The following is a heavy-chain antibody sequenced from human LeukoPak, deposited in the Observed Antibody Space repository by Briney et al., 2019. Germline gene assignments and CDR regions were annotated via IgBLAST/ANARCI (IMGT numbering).Heavy chain of an antibody. Sequence: GGSLRLSCAASGFTFSSYWMSWVRQAPGKGLEWVANIKQDGSEKYYVDSAKGRFTVSRDNAKNSLYLQMNSLRAEDTAVYYCARPYCSSTTCSWFDPWGQGTLVTVSS. CDR3: ARPYCSSTTCSWFDP. J-gene: IGHJ5*02. CDR1: GFTFSSYW. CDR2: IKQDGSEK. D-gene: IGHD2-2*01. V-gene: IGHV3-7*01.